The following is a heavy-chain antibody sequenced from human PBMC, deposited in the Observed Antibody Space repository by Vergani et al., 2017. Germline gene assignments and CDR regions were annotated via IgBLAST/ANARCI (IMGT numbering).Heavy chain of an antibody. J-gene: IGHJ6*03. Sequence: QLQLQESGSGLVKPSQTLSLTCAVSGGSISSGGYSWSWIRQPPGKGLEWIGYIYHSGSTYYNPSLKSRVTISVDRTTNQYSLKLSSVTAADTAVYYCARDDRRYYYMDVWGKGTTVTVSS. V-gene: IGHV4-30-2*01. CDR1: GGSISSGGYS. CDR3: ARDDRRYYYMDV. CDR2: IYHSGST.